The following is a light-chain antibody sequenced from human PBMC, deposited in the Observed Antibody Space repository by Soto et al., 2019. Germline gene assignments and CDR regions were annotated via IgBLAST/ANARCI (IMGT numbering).Light chain of an antibody. V-gene: IGLV4-69*01. Sequence: QSLLTQSPSASASLGASVKLTCTLSRGHSSYAIAWHQQQPEKGPRYLMKLNSDGSHSKGDGIPDRFSGSSSGAERYLTISSLQSEDEADYYCQTWGTGPWVFGGGTKVTVL. CDR3: QTWGTGPWV. CDR2: LNSDGSH. CDR1: RGHSSYA. J-gene: IGLJ3*02.